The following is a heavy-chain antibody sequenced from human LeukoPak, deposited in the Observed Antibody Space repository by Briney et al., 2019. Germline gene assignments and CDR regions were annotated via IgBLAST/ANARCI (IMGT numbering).Heavy chain of an antibody. J-gene: IGHJ4*02. Sequence: GGSLRLSCAASGLTFSNACMSWVRQAPGKGLEWVGRIKSKTEGETTDYATPVKGRFTISRDDSKDTLYLQMNSLRAEDTAVYYCAREGLWFGELLSGGQNPDYWGQGTLVTVSS. V-gene: IGHV3-15*01. D-gene: IGHD3-10*01. CDR1: GLTFSNAC. CDR2: IKSKTEGETT. CDR3: AREGLWFGELLSGGQNPDY.